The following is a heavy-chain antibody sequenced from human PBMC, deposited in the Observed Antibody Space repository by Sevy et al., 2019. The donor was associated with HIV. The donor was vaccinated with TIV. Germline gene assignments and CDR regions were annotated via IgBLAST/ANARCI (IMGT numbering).Heavy chain of an antibody. Sequence: GGSLRLSCAASGFTFSSYWMSRVRQAPWKGLEWVANIKQDGSEKYYVDSVKGRFTISRDNAKNSLYLQMNSLRAEDTAVYYCASPGGKGFDPWGQGTLVTVSS. J-gene: IGHJ5*02. CDR2: IKQDGSEK. CDR3: ASPGGKGFDP. D-gene: IGHD3-16*01. V-gene: IGHV3-7*03. CDR1: GFTFSSYW.